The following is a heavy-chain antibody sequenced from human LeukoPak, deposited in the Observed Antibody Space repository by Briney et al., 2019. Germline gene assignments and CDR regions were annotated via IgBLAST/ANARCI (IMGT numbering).Heavy chain of an antibody. CDR1: GFTFSSYG. V-gene: IGHV3-23*01. J-gene: IGHJ4*02. CDR3: ARGGVDYYGSGTYYLMYYFDY. CDR2: ISGIGGAT. D-gene: IGHD3-10*01. Sequence: GGSLRLSCAASGFTFSSYGMSWVRQAPGKGLEWVSGISGIGGATYYADSVKGRFTISRDDPHNTLYLQMNSLRAEDTAVYFCARGGVDYYGSGTYYLMYYFDYWGQGALVTVSS.